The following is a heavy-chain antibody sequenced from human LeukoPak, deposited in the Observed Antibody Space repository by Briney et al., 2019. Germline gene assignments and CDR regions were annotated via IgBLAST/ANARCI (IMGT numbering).Heavy chain of an antibody. CDR2: IYYSGST. CDR1: GFSISSYY. CDR3: TTVAGYTSMITVYYFDY. J-gene: IGHJ4*02. Sequence: SGTLCLTCAVSGFSISSYYWSWIRQAPGKGLEWIGYIYYSGSTNYNASLKSRVTISVDTSKNQFSLKLSSVTAADTAVYYCTTVAGYTSMITVYYFDYWGQGTLVTVSS. D-gene: IGHD5-18*01. V-gene: IGHV4-59*01.